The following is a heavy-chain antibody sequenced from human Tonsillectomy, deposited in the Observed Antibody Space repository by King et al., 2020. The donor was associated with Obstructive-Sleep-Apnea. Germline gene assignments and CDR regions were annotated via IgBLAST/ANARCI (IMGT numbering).Heavy chain of an antibody. CDR2: MNPNSGNT. J-gene: IGHJ4*02. Sequence: QLVQSGAEVKKPGASVKVACKASGYTFSSAEIHWVRQAPGQGLEWMGWMNPNSGNTAYVQKFQGRVTMTRNPSINTAYMELSSLRFTDTAVYFCARGSSRSFDIWGQRTLVTVSS. CDR3: ARGSSRSFDI. D-gene: IGHD6-19*01. V-gene: IGHV1-8*01. CDR1: GYTFSSAE.